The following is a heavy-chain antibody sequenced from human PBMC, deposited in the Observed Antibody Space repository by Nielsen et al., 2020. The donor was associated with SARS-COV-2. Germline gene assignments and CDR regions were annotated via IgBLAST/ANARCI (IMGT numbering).Heavy chain of an antibody. V-gene: IGHV3-48*04. D-gene: IGHD3-3*01. Sequence: GGSLRLSCAASGFTFSSYNMNWVRQAPGKGLEWVSYISSSSSTIYYADSVKGRFTISRDNAKNSLYLQMNSLRAEDTAVYYCARDTGRAPTIFGVVSPPGMDVWGQGTTVTVSS. CDR1: GFTFSSYN. J-gene: IGHJ6*02. CDR2: ISSSSSTI. CDR3: ARDTGRAPTIFGVVSPPGMDV.